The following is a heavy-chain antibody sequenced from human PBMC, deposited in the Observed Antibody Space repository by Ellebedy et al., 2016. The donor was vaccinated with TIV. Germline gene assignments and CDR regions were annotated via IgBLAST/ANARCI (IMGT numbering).Heavy chain of an antibody. CDR1: GYTFTSYY. V-gene: IGHV1-46*01. J-gene: IGHJ4*02. D-gene: IGHD1-26*01. CDR2: INPSGGST. Sequence: AASVKVSCKASGYTFTSYYMHWVRQAPGQGLEWMGIINPSGGSTNYAQKFQGRVTMTRDTSTSTVYMKLSSLRSEDTAVYYCARDLVGSGSYFGDYYFDYWGQGTLVTVSS. CDR3: ARDLVGSGSYFGDYYFDY.